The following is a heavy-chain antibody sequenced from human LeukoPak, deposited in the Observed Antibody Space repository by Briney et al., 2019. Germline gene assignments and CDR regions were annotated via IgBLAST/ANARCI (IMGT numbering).Heavy chain of an antibody. V-gene: IGHV3-7*04. CDR2: IKQDGSEK. J-gene: IGHJ4*02. D-gene: IGHD3-22*01. Sequence: GGSLRLSCAVSGFTFSRYWMTWVRQAPGKGLEWVANIKQDGSEKYYVDSVKSRFTISRDNAKNSLYLKMDSLRGEDTAVYYCARTLLYDRSDCYRYFDYWGQGTPVTVSS. CDR3: ARTLLYDRSDCYRYFDY. CDR1: GFTFSRYW.